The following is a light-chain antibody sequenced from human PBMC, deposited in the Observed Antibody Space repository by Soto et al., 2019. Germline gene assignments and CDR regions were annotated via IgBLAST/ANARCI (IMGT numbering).Light chain of an antibody. CDR1: TSDIGAYNY. CDR3: SSYAGSNNYV. Sequence: QSALTQPPSASRSPGQSVTISCTGTTSDIGAYNYVSWYHQHPGKAPKLMIYEVSERPSGVPDRFSGSKSGNTASLTVSGLQAEDEADYYCSSYAGSNNYVLGTGTKLTVL. V-gene: IGLV2-8*02. CDR2: EVS. J-gene: IGLJ1*01.